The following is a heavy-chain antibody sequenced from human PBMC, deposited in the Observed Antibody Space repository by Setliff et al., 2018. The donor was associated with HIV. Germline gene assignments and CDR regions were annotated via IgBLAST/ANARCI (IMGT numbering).Heavy chain of an antibody. D-gene: IGHD3-3*01. Sequence: GGSLRLSCAASGFTFRTSWMSWVRQAPGKGLEWVANIDQHGEKRYYVGSLKGRFTISRDNANNSLYLQMNSLRVDDTALYYCARAGAYFNFWSWNGYHPHGLDIWGQGTMVTVSS. V-gene: IGHV3-7*01. CDR1: GFTFRTSW. J-gene: IGHJ3*02. CDR3: ARAGAYFNFWSWNGYHPHGLDI. CDR2: IDQHGEKR.